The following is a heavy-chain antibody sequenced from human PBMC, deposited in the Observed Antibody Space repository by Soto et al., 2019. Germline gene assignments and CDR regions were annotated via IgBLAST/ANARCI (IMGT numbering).Heavy chain of an antibody. CDR2: IIPVFGTA. CDR3: ARSYDFWSGYYGYYYYYGMDV. CDR1: GGTFSSYA. J-gene: IGHJ6*02. D-gene: IGHD3-3*01. V-gene: IGHV1-69*13. Sequence: SVKVSCKASGGTFSSYAISWVRQAPGQGLEWMGGIIPVFGTANYAQKFQGRVTITADESTSTAYMELSSLRSENTAVYYCARSYDFWSGYYGYYYYYGMDVWGQGTTVTVSS.